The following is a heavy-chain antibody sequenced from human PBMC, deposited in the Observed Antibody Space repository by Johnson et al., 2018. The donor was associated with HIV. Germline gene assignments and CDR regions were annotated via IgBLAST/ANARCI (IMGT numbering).Heavy chain of an antibody. D-gene: IGHD3-10*01. V-gene: IGHV3-23*04. Sequence: EQLVESGGGLVQPGRSLRLSCAASGFTFDDYAMHWVRQAPGKGLEWVSGISGSGGSTYYADSVKGRFTISRDNSKNTLYLQMNSLRAEDTAVYYCAKNARNYYDTWGQGTMVTVSS. CDR2: ISGSGGST. CDR3: AKNARNYYDT. CDR1: GFTFDDYA. J-gene: IGHJ3*02.